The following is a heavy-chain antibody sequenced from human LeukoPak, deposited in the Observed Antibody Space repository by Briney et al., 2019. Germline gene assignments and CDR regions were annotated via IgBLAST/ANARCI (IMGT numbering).Heavy chain of an antibody. Sequence: ASVKVSCKASGYTFTSYGISWVRQAPGQGLEWMGWISAYNGNTNYAQKLQGRVTMTTDTSTSTAHMELRSLRSDDTAMYYCARDQEWELPYYFDYWGQGTLVTVSS. CDR1: GYTFTSYG. CDR2: ISAYNGNT. J-gene: IGHJ4*02. D-gene: IGHD1-26*01. V-gene: IGHV1-18*01. CDR3: ARDQEWELPYYFDY.